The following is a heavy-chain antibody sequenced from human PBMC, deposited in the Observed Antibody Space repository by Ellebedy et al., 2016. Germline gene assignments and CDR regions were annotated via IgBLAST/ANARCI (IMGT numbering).Heavy chain of an antibody. CDR1: GYTFTGYY. J-gene: IGHJ6*03. Sequence: ASVKVSXXASGYTFTGYYMHWVRQAPGQGLEWMGWINPNSGGTNYAQKFQGRVTMTRDTSISTAYMELSRLRSDDTAVYYCARVAKDCSSTSCRSDYYYYYYMDVWGKGTTVTVSS. V-gene: IGHV1-2*02. CDR3: ARVAKDCSSTSCRSDYYYYYYMDV. D-gene: IGHD2-2*01. CDR2: INPNSGGT.